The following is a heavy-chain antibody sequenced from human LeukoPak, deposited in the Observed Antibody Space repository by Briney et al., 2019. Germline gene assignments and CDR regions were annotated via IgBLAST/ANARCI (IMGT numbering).Heavy chain of an antibody. CDR3: AGSSNYYYYYMDA. Sequence: TLSLTCTVSDGYINLGSYYWTWIRQPTGKGLEWIGRIDSSGSTNYNPSLKSRVSISVDTSKNQFSLRLSSVTAADTAVYFCAGSSNYYYYYMDAWGKGTTVTVAS. CDR1: DGYINLGSYY. J-gene: IGHJ6*03. D-gene: IGHD3-10*01. CDR2: IDSSGST. V-gene: IGHV4-61*02.